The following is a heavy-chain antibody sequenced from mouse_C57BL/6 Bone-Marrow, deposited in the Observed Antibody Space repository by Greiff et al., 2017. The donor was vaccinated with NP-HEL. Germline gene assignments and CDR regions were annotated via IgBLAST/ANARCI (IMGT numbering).Heavy chain of an antibody. D-gene: IGHD1-1*01. CDR2: IWSGGST. J-gene: IGHJ4*01. CDR3: AKFTTVVAGNYYAMDY. V-gene: IGHV2-4*01. CDR1: GFSLTSYG. Sequence: QVQLQQSGPGLVQPSQSLSITCTVSGFSLTSYGVHWVRPPPGKGLEWLGVIWSGGSTDYNAAFISRRSISKDNSKSQVFFKMNSLQADDTAIYYCAKFTTVVAGNYYAMDYWGQGTSVTVSS.